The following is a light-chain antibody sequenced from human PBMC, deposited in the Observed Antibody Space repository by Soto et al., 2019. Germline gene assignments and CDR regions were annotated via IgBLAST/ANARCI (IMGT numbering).Light chain of an antibody. CDR2: DVS. J-gene: IGLJ3*02. V-gene: IGLV2-14*01. CDR1: SSDVGGYNY. Sequence: QSALTQPASVSGSPGQSIAISCTGTSSDVGGYNYVSWYQQHPGKAPKLMIYDVSNRPSGVCNRFSGSKSGNTASLTISGLPAEDEADYYCSSYTSSSTLVFGGGTKLTVL. CDR3: SSYTSSSTLV.